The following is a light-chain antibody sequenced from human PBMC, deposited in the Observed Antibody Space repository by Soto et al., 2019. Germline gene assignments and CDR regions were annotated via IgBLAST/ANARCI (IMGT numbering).Light chain of an antibody. J-gene: IGKJ1*01. V-gene: IGKV3-15*01. CDR2: AAS. Sequence: EIVMTQSPATLSVSPGERATLSCRASQSVSSNLAWYQQKPGQAPSLLIYAASTRATGLPARFSGSGSGTEFTLTISSLQSEDFAVYYCQQYSKWPLTFGQGTKVEIK. CDR3: QQYSKWPLT. CDR1: QSVSSN.